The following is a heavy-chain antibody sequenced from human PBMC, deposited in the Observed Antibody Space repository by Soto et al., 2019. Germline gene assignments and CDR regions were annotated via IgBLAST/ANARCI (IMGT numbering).Heavy chain of an antibody. CDR2: MNPNSGNT. Sequence: ASVKVSCKASGYTFTSYDINWVRQATGQGLEWMGWMNPNSGNTGYAQKFQGRVTMTRNTSISTAYMELSSLRSEDTAVYYCARDSGGSGNQYYGMHVWGQGTTVTVSS. CDR1: GYTFTSYD. J-gene: IGHJ6*02. D-gene: IGHD3-10*01. V-gene: IGHV1-8*01. CDR3: ARDSGGSGNQYYGMHV.